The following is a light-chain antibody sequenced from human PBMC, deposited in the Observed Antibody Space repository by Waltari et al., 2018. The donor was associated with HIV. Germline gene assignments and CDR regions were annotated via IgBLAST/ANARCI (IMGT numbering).Light chain of an antibody. V-gene: IGLV2-14*03. CDR1: SSDVGGYNY. J-gene: IGLJ2*01. Sequence: QSALTQPASVSGSPGQPITISCTGTSSDVGGYNYVSWYQQHPGKAPKLIIYDVSNRPSGVSNRFSGSKSGNTASLTISGLQAEDEADYYCSSYTSSSTLVVFGGGTKLTVL. CDR2: DVS. CDR3: SSYTSSSTLVV.